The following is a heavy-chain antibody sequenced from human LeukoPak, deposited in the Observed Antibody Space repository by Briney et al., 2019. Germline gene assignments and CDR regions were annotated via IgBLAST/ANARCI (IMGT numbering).Heavy chain of an antibody. V-gene: IGHV3-33*01. CDR3: ARRLAAAGAGGSDY. CDR1: GLTFSSYG. D-gene: IGHD6-13*01. Sequence: GGSLRLSCAASGLTFSSYGMHWVRQAPGKGLEWVAVIWYDGSDKYYADSVKGRFTISRDNSRNTLYLQMNSLRAEDTAVYICARRLAAAGAGGSDYWGQGTLVTVSS. J-gene: IGHJ4*02. CDR2: IWYDGSDK.